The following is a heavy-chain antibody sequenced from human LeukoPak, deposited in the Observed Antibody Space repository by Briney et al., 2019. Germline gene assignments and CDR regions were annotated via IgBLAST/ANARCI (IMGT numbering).Heavy chain of an antibody. D-gene: IGHD1-1*01. CDR3: ARDPQRDSFDI. V-gene: IGHV3-74*01. J-gene: IGHJ3*02. CDR2: IRNDGSST. Sequence: GGSLRLSCAASGFTFSSYWMHWVRQTPGKGLVWVSHIRNDGSSTRYADSVKGRFTISRDNAKNTLYLQMNSLRVEDTAVYFCARDPQRDSFDIWGQGTMVTVSP. CDR1: GFTFSSYW.